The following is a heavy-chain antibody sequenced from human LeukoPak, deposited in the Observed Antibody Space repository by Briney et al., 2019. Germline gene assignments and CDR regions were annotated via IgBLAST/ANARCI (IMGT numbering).Heavy chain of an antibody. V-gene: IGHV4-31*03. Sequence: SQTLSLTCTVSGGSISSGGYYWSWIRQHPGKGLEWIGYIYYSGRTNSNASLKSRVTISVDVSKNQFSLRLTSVTAADTAVYYCARKSIATAGRKPYDYWDQGTLVTVSS. CDR2: IYYSGRT. CDR3: ARKSIATAGRKPYDY. CDR1: GGSISSGGYY. J-gene: IGHJ4*02. D-gene: IGHD6-13*01.